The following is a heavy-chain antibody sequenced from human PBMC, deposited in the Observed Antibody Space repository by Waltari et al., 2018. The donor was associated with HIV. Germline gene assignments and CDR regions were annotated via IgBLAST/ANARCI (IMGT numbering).Heavy chain of an antibody. D-gene: IGHD3-10*01. V-gene: IGHV3-48*03. Sequence: EVQLVESGGGLVQPGGSLRLSCAASGFTFSSYEMNWVRQAPGKGLEWVSYISSSGSTIYYADSVKGRFTISRDSAKNSLYLQMNSLRAEDTAVYYCARDWGSGSYRWGQGTLVTVSS. CDR3: ARDWGSGSYR. CDR1: GFTFSSYE. CDR2: ISSSGSTI. J-gene: IGHJ4*02.